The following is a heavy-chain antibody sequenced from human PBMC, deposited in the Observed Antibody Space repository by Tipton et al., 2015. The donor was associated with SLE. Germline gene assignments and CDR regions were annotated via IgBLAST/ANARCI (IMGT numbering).Heavy chain of an antibody. CDR2: INHSGST. D-gene: IGHD2-15*01. V-gene: IGHV4-34*01. Sequence: TLSLTCAVYGGSFSGYYWSWIRQPPGKGLEWIGEINHSGSTNYNPSLKSRVTISVDTSKNQFSLNLRSVTAADTAVYYCARGGEDFAIAVVVVATRSLDYWGQGTLVTVSS. J-gene: IGHJ4*02. CDR3: ARGGEDFAIAVVVVATRSLDY. CDR1: GGSFSGYY.